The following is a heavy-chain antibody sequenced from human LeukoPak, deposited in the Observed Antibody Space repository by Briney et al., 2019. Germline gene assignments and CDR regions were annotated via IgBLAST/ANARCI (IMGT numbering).Heavy chain of an antibody. V-gene: IGHV3-53*04. J-gene: IGHJ6*02. CDR3: ARSAARLPYYYAMDV. CDR2: IYSGDSGVST. Sequence: GGSLRLSCAASGFSVSNTYMSWVRQAPGKGLEWVSVIYSGDSGVSTYYADSVKGRFTISRHNSKNTLYLQMSSLRAEDTAVYFCARSAARLPYYYAMDVWGQGTTVTVCS. D-gene: IGHD6-6*01. CDR1: GFSVSNTY.